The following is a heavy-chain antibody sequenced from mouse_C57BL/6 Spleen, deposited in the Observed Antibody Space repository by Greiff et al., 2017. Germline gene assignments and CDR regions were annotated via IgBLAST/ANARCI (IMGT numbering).Heavy chain of an antibody. J-gene: IGHJ3*01. CDR1: GFTFSSYA. V-gene: IGHV5-4*01. Sequence: EVQLQESGGGLVKPGGSLKLSCAASGFTFSSYAMSWVRQTPEKSLEWVATISDGGGYTDYPDNVKGRFTISRDNAKNNLYLQLSHLKSEDTAMYYCARDGSVITTVGAPFAYWGQGRRVPVS. CDR2: ISDGGGYT. CDR3: ARDGSVITTVGAPFAY. D-gene: IGHD1-1*01.